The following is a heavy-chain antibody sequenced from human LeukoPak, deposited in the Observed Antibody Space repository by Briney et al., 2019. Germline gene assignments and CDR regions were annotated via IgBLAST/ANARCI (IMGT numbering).Heavy chain of an antibody. V-gene: IGHV4-59*01. Sequence: SETLSLTCTVSGXSISSYYWSWIRQPPGKGLEWIGYIYYSGSTNYNPSLKSRVTISVDTSKNQFSLKLSSVTAADTAVYYCARYEADTAMVFDYWGQGTLVTVSS. D-gene: IGHD5-18*01. CDR3: ARYEADTAMVFDY. CDR2: IYYSGST. CDR1: GXSISSYY. J-gene: IGHJ4*02.